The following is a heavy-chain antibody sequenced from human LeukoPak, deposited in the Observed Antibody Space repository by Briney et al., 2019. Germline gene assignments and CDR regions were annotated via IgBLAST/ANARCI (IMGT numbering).Heavy chain of an antibody. J-gene: IGHJ3*02. V-gene: IGHV3-30*04. CDR1: GFTFSSYA. D-gene: IGHD3-10*01. CDR2: ISYDGSNK. CDR3: ARQYGSGTKPPYAFDI. Sequence: TGGSLRLSCAASGFTFSSYAMHWVRQAPGKGLEWVAVISYDGSNKYYADSVKGRFTISRDNSKNTLYLQMNSLRAEDTAVYYCARQYGSGTKPPYAFDIWGQGTMVTVSS.